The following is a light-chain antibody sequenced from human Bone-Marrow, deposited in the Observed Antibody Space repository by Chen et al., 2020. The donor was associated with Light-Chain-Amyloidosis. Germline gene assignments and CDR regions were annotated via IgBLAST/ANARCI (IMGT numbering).Light chain of an antibody. V-gene: IGLV2-23*02. CDR2: DVT. CDR1: SRDVRSYNL. J-gene: IGLJ2*01. Sequence: QSALTQPASVSGSPGQSINISCTGTSRDVRSYNLVTWYQQHPGKAPKLMIFDVTKRPSGVSNRFSGSKSGNTASLTISGLQADDEADYYCCSYAGSTTYIVFGGGTKLTVL. CDR3: CSYAGSTTYIV.